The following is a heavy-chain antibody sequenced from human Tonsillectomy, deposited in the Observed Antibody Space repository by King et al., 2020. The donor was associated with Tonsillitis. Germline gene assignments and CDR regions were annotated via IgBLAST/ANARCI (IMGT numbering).Heavy chain of an antibody. Sequence: VTLKESGPVLVKPTETLTLTCTVSGFSLNNARMGVSWIRQPPGKALEWLAHIFSNDEKSYSTSLRSRLTISEDTSKSQVVLTMTNMDPVDTATYYCARMQYDLWSGHHNWFDPWGQGTLVTVSS. D-gene: IGHD3-3*01. J-gene: IGHJ5*02. CDR2: IFSNDEK. CDR1: GFSLNNARMG. V-gene: IGHV2-26*01. CDR3: ARMQYDLWSGHHNWFDP.